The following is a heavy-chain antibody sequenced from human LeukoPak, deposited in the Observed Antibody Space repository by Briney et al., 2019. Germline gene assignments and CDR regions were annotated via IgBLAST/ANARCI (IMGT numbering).Heavy chain of an antibody. CDR2: INPNSGGT. CDR1: GYTFTVYH. CDR3: AREGTGGSWAGY. Sequence: ASVKVSCKASGYTFTVYHMHWVRQAPGQGPEWMAWINPNSGGTTYAQKSQGRVTVTRDTSISTAYMELNSLTSDDTAMYYCAREGTGGSWAGYWGQGTLVTVSS. J-gene: IGHJ4*02. D-gene: IGHD1-26*01. V-gene: IGHV1-2*02.